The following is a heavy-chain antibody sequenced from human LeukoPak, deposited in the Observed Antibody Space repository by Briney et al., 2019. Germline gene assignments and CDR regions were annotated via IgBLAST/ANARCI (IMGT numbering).Heavy chain of an antibody. Sequence: ASVKVSCKASGDTFTTYAMHWVRQAPGQGPEWMGRINGGNGNTKYSQKFQGRVTITRDTSASTAYMELSSLRSEDTAIYYCATGLITMLRGATDYWGQGTLVAVSS. D-gene: IGHD3-10*01. CDR2: INGGNGNT. CDR1: GDTFTTYA. J-gene: IGHJ4*02. V-gene: IGHV1-3*01. CDR3: ATGLITMLRGATDY.